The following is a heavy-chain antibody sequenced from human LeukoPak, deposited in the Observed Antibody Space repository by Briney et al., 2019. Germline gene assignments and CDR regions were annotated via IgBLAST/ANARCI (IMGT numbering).Heavy chain of an antibody. V-gene: IGHV3-30*04. J-gene: IGHJ1*01. CDR3: AKDKVIGSSSWSGDFQH. Sequence: PGGSLRLSCAASGFSLSSYAMHWVRQAPGKGLEWVSFVSFDGRNKNYADSVRGRFTISRDDSKNTLYLQMSSLRNEDTALYYCAKDKVIGSSSWSGDFQHWGQGTLVTVSS. D-gene: IGHD6-13*01. CDR2: VSFDGRNK. CDR1: GFSLSSYA.